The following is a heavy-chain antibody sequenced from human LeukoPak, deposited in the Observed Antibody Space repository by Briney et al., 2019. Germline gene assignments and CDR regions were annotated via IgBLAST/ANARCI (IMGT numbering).Heavy chain of an antibody. J-gene: IGHJ4*02. CDR2: ISSSSSYI. V-gene: IGHV3-21*01. Sequence: GGSLRLSCAASGFTFSSYSMNWVRQAPGKGLEWVSSISSSSSYIYYADSVKGRFTISRDNAKNSVSLQMNSLRAEDTAVYYCARDLPWGYFDYWGQGTLVTVSS. CDR3: ARDLPWGYFDY. CDR1: GFTFSSYS. D-gene: IGHD7-27*01.